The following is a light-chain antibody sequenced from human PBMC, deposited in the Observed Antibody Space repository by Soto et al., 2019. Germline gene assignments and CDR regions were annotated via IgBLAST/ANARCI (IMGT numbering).Light chain of an antibody. CDR1: QSVSRY. V-gene: IGKV3-11*01. CDR3: QQRSNWPRT. J-gene: IGKJ3*01. Sequence: IVLTQSPATLSLFPGERATLSCRASQSVSRYLDWYQQKPGQAPRLLIYDASNRATGIPARFSGSGSGTDFTLTISSLEPEDFAVYYCQQRSNWPRTFGPGTKVDIK. CDR2: DAS.